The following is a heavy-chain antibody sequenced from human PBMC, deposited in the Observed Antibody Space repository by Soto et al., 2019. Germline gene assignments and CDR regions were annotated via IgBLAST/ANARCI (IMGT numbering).Heavy chain of an antibody. CDR3: AREYVAAYYRDRLAV. V-gene: IGHV1-18*01. Sequence: GASVKVSCKASGYTFTRSGISWVRQAPGQGLEWMGWISTYNGDTNYAQTFQGRVTMTTDTSTSTVYMELRSLRSDDTAVYYCAREYVAAYYRDRLAVWSQGTPVTVS. CDR2: ISTYNGDT. J-gene: IGHJ6*02. D-gene: IGHD1-26*01. CDR1: GYTFTRSG.